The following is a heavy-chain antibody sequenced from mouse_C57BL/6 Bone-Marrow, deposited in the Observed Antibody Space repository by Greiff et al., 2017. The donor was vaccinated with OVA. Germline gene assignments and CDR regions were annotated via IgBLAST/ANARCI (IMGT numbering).Heavy chain of an antibody. Sequence: DVMPVSPRGVLLKPGGTLKLSCAASGFTFSSYAMSWVRQTPEKRLEWVATISDGGSYTYYPDNVKGRFTISRDTAKNNLYLQMSHLKSEDTAMYYCARTYSNYAMDYWGQGTSVTVSS. CDR2: ISDGGSYT. CDR3: ARTYSNYAMDY. J-gene: IGHJ4*01. D-gene: IGHD2-5*01. CDR1: GFTFSSYA. V-gene: IGHV5-4*03.